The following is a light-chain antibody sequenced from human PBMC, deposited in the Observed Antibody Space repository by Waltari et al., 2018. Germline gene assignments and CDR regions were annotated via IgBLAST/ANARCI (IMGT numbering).Light chain of an antibody. CDR3: QQYASLPYS. CDR1: QDVRNY. CDR2: AAS. V-gene: IGKV1-33*01. Sequence: DMQMTQSPSSLSASVGDRVTITCQASQDVRNYLNWYQQKPGKAPKLLIYAASNLETGVPSRFSGSGSGTKFTLTISSLQSEDSATYYCQQYASLPYSFGQGTKLEI. J-gene: IGKJ2*03.